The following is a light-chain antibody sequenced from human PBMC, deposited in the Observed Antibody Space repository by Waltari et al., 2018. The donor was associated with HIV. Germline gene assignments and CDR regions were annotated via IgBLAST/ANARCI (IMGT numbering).Light chain of an antibody. CDR2: EGS. Sequence: QSALTQPASVSGSPGQSITISCTGTSSDVGGYNYVSWYQQHPGKAPKRISYEGSNRPSWVSSRVSCSKSGNTASLTISGLQTEDEADYYCSSYTSRSSNTPLTFGGGTKLTVL. CDR3: SSYTSRSSNTPLT. J-gene: IGLJ2*01. V-gene: IGLV2-14*01. CDR1: SSDVGGYNY.